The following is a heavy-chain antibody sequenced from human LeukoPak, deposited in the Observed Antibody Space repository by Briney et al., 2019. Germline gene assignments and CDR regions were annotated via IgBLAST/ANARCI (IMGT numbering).Heavy chain of an antibody. Sequence: GGSLRLSCAASGLTFSSYSMSWVRQAPGKGLEWLSYISSSSSTIYYADSVKGRFTISRDNAKNSLYLQMSSLRAEDTAVYYCATPLSIGGYWGQGTLVTVSS. J-gene: IGHJ4*02. D-gene: IGHD3-10*01. CDR3: ATPLSIGGY. CDR1: GLTFSSYS. V-gene: IGHV3-48*01. CDR2: ISSSSSTI.